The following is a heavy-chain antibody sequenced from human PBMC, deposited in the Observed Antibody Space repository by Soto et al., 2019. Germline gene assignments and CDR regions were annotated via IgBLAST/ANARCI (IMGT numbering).Heavy chain of an antibody. CDR2: VYYSGST. J-gene: IGHJ6*02. D-gene: IGHD1-26*01. CDR3: ARAAGVSGSSSARYYHGMDV. CDR1: SGSVSSSSYY. V-gene: IGHV4-39*07. Sequence: SETLSLTCTVSSGSVSSSSYYWGWVRQPPGKGLEWIGCVYYSGSTNYNPSLKSRVTISVDTSKNQFSLKLSPVTAADTAVYYCARAAGVSGSSSARYYHGMDVWGQGTTVTVSS.